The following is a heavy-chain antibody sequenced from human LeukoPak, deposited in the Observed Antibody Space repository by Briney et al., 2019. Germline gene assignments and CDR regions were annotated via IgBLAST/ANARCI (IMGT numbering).Heavy chain of an antibody. CDR2: IYYSGST. V-gene: IGHV4-59*01. CDR3: ARGRDYHDSTGYYA. CDR1: GGSMSSYY. Sequence: SETLSLTCTVSGGSMSSYYWSWIRQPPGKGLECIGYIYYSGSTYYNPAVKSRVTISVDTSKNQFSLKLSSVTTADTAVYYCARGRDYHDSTGYYAWGQGTLVTVSS. J-gene: IGHJ5*02. D-gene: IGHD3-22*01.